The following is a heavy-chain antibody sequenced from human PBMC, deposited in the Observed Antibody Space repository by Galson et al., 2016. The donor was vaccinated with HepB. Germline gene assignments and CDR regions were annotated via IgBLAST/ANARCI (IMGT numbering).Heavy chain of an antibody. D-gene: IGHD1-7*01. V-gene: IGHV3-30*04. CDR3: ARDRLPHNWNYFFDN. Sequence: SLRLSCAASGFTFSYHAMHWVRQAPGKGLEWVALISFEGTNKYYADSVKGRFTISGDNSKNTLYLQMDSLRPDDTAVYYRARDRLPHNWNYFFDNWGQGTLVTVSS. CDR2: ISFEGTNK. CDR1: GFTFSYHA. J-gene: IGHJ4*02.